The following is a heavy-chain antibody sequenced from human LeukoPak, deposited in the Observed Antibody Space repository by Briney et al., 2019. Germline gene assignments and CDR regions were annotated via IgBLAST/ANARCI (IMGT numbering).Heavy chain of an antibody. CDR3: ASHLYCGGDCYYYYYGMDV. Sequence: QPGGSLRLSCAASGFTFSSYAMSWVRQAPGKGLEWVSAISGSGGSTYYADSVKGRFTISRDNSKNTLYLQMNSLRAEDTAVYYCASHLYCGGDCYYYYYGMDVWGQGTRPPSP. J-gene: IGHJ6*02. D-gene: IGHD2-21*02. CDR1: GFTFSSYA. CDR2: ISGSGGST. V-gene: IGHV3-23*01.